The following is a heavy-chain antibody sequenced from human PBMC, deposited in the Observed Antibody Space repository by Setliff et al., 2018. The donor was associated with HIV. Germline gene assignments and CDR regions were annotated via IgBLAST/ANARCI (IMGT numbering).Heavy chain of an antibody. J-gene: IGHJ4*02. D-gene: IGHD7-27*01. CDR2: INSNGRST. V-gene: IGHV3-64*02. CDR1: GFSFSSHA. CDR3: ARVTGGSYYFDY. Sequence: GGSLRLSCEASGFSFSSHAMHWVRQAPGKGLEYVSSINSNGRSTSYADSVKGRFTTSRDNSKNTLYLQMGSLRTEDMAVYFCARVTGGSYYFDYWGQGTLVTVSS.